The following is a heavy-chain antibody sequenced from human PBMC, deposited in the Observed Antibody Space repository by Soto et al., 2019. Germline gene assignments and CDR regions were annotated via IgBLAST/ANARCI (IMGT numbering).Heavy chain of an antibody. J-gene: IGHJ4*02. CDR3: AKDQRRNWNRFYFDY. CDR2: ISYDGSNK. Sequence: GGSLRLSCAASGFTFSSYGMHWVRQAPGKGLEWVAVISYDGSNKYYADSVKGRFTISRDNSKNTLYLQMNSLRAEDTAVYYCAKDQRRNWNRFYFDYWGQGTLVTVSS. D-gene: IGHD1-20*01. CDR1: GFTFSSYG. V-gene: IGHV3-30*18.